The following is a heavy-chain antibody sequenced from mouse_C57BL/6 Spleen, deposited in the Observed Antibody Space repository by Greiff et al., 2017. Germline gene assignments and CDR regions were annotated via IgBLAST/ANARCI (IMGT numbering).Heavy chain of an antibody. CDR2: ISDGGSYT. CDR3: ARDWHSSSGYFDD. CDR1: GFTFSSYA. V-gene: IGHV5-4*01. D-gene: IGHD3-2*02. J-gene: IGHJ2*01. Sequence: EVKLVESGGGLVKPGGSLKLSCAASGFTFSSYAMSWVRQTPEKRLEWVATISDGGSYTYYPDNVKGRFTISRDNAKNNLYLQMSHLKSEDTAMYYCARDWHSSSGYFDDWGQGTTLTVSS.